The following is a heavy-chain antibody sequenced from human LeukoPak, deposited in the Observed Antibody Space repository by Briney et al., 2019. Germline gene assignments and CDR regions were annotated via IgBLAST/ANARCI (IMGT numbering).Heavy chain of an antibody. J-gene: IGHJ5*01. Sequence: GGSLRLSCAASGFTFSNYAMNWVRQAPGKGLEWVAVISYDGSNKYYADSVKGRFTISRDNSKNTLYLQMNSLRAEDTAVYYCARDPYSSNWYAYWGQGTLVTVSS. CDR1: GFTFSNYA. V-gene: IGHV3-30*14. CDR2: ISYDGSNK. CDR3: ARDPYSSNWYAY. D-gene: IGHD6-13*01.